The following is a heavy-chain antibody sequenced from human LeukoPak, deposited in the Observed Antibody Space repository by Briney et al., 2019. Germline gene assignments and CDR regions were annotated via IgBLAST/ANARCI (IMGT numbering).Heavy chain of an antibody. V-gene: IGHV3-21*04. CDR2: ISTTTYT. CDR1: GFTFSSYS. CDR3: VKGAYDYLEIAYFDY. Sequence: GGSLRLSCAASGFTFSSYSMHWVRQAPGKGLEWVSSISTTTYTYYADSVKGRFTISRDKSKNTLYLQMNSLTAEDTAVYYCVKGAYDYLEIAYFDYWGQGTLVTVSS. J-gene: IGHJ4*02. D-gene: IGHD5-12*01.